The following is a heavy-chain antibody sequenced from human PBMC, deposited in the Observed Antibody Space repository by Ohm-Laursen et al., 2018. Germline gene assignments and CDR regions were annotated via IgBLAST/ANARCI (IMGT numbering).Heavy chain of an antibody. CDR2: ISYDGTNK. CDR1: GFSFSGCG. V-gene: IGHV3-30*18. CDR3: AKGGYSGYDSNIDY. D-gene: IGHD5-12*01. Sequence: SLRLSCAASGFSFSGCGMHWVRQAPGKGLEWVAIISYDGTNKYYADSVKGRFTISRDNAKNSLYLQMNSLRPEDTALYYCAKGGYSGYDSNIDYWGQGTLVTVSS. J-gene: IGHJ4*02.